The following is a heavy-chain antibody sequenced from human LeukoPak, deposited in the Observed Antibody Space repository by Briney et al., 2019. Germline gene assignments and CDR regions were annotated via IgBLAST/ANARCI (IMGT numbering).Heavy chain of an antibody. D-gene: IGHD4-17*01. J-gene: IGHJ6*02. Sequence: GGSLRLSCAASGFTFSSYATSWVRQAQGKGLEWVSAISGSGGSTYYADSVKGRFTISRDNSKNTLYLQMNSLRAEDTAVYYCAKAYGAAAFKHVWGQGTTVTVSS. CDR3: AKAYGAAAFKHV. CDR2: ISGSGGST. V-gene: IGHV3-23*01. CDR1: GFTFSSYA.